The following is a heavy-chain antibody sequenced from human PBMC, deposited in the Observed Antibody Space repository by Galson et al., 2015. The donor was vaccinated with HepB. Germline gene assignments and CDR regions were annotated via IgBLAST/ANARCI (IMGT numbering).Heavy chain of an antibody. D-gene: IGHD2-2*01. CDR2: IDPSDSYT. CDR3: ARHALGYCSSTSCANNWFDP. CDR1: GYSFTSYW. Sequence: QSGAEVKKPGESLRISCKGSGYSFTSYWISWVRQMPGKGLEWMGRIDPSDSYTNYSPSFQGHVTISADKSISTAYLQWSSLKASDTAIYYCARHALGYCSSTSCANNWFDPWGQGTLVTVSS. J-gene: IGHJ5*02. V-gene: IGHV5-10-1*01.